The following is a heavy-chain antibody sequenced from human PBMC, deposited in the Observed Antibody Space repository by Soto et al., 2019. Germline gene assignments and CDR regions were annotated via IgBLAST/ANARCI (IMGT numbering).Heavy chain of an antibody. CDR2: INSDGSST. D-gene: IGHD1-1*01. CDR3: AKESTGTRSVYFDY. CDR1: GFTFSSYW. V-gene: IGHV3-74*01. J-gene: IGHJ4*02. Sequence: GGSLRLSCAASGFTFSSYWMHWVRQAPGKGLVWVSRINSDGSSTRYADSVKGRFTISRDNAKNTLYLQMNSLRAEDTAVYYCAKESTGTRSVYFDYWGQGTLVTVSS.